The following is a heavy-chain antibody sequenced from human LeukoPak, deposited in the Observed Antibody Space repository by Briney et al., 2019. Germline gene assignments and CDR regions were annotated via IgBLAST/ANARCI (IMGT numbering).Heavy chain of an antibody. CDR1: GFTFSSYA. Sequence: QSGGSLRLSCAASGFTFSSYAMSWVRQAPGKGLEWVSAISGSGGSTYYADSVKGRFTISRDNSKNTLYLQMNSLRAEDTAVYYCARDWRDYGEYIDFWGQGTLVTVSS. CDR3: ARDWRDYGEYIDF. V-gene: IGHV3-23*01. J-gene: IGHJ4*02. D-gene: IGHD4-17*01. CDR2: ISGSGGST.